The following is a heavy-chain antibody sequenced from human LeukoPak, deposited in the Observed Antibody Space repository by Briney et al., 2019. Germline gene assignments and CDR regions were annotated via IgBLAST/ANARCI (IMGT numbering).Heavy chain of an antibody. Sequence: PGGSLRLSCAASGFTFSSYSMNWVRQAPGKGLEWVSYISSSSSTIYYADSVKGRFTISRDNAKNSLYLQMNSLRAEDTAVYYCARDYYGSGTLAFDYWGQGTLVTVSS. V-gene: IGHV3-48*01. CDR2: ISSSSSTI. CDR3: ARDYYGSGTLAFDY. J-gene: IGHJ4*02. CDR1: GFTFSSYS. D-gene: IGHD3-10*01.